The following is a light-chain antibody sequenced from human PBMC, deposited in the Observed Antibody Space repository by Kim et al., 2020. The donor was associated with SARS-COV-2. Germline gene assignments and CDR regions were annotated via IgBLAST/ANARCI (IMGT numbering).Light chain of an antibody. Sequence: SESVGDRVTITRRASQGISNFLAGYKQKPGEVPKLLIYRASTLQSGVPSRLSGSGSGTEFTLTISSLQPEDVATYYCQKYNSAPLTLGGGTKLEI. CDR1: QGISNF. CDR3: QKYNSAPLT. V-gene: IGKV1-27*01. CDR2: RAS. J-gene: IGKJ4*01.